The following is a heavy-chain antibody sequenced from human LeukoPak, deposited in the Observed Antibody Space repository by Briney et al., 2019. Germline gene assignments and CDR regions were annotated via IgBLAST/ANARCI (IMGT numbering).Heavy chain of an antibody. CDR3: AREEVGSGSYPNWFDP. J-gene: IGHJ5*02. D-gene: IGHD3-10*01. CDR1: GYTFTGYY. Sequence: ASVKVSCKASGYTFTGYYMHWVRQAPGQGLAWMGWINPNSGGTNYAQKFQGRVTMTRDTSISTAYMELSRLRSDDTAVYYCAREEVGSGSYPNWFDPWGQGTLVTVSS. V-gene: IGHV1-2*02. CDR2: INPNSGGT.